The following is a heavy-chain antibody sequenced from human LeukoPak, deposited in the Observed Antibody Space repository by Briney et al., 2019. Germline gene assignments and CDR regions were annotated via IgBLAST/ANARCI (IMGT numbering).Heavy chain of an antibody. CDR3: ASRGGYCAYHALQLDF. J-gene: IGHJ4*02. V-gene: IGHV4-4*07. CDR2: IYTSGNT. D-gene: IGHD1-26*01. CDR1: VGYISGYY. Sequence: PSETLSLTCTVSVGYISGYYWSWIRQPAGKGLEWIGHIYTSGNTNYNPSLKSRVTMSVDTSKNQFSLKLASVSAADTAVYYCASRGGYCAYHALQLDFWGQGTLDTVPS.